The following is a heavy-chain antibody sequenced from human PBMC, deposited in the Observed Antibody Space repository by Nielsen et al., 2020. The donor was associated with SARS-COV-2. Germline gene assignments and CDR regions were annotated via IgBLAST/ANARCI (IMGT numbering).Heavy chain of an antibody. Sequence: LKISCAASGFTFSSYSMNWVRQAPGKGLEWVSSISSSSSYIYYADSVKGRFTISRDNAKNSLYLQMNSLRAEDTAVYYCARVWDYYDSSGYYPDYWGQGTLVTVSS. V-gene: IGHV3-21*01. D-gene: IGHD3-22*01. CDR2: ISSSSSYI. CDR1: GFTFSSYS. J-gene: IGHJ4*02. CDR3: ARVWDYYDSSGYYPDY.